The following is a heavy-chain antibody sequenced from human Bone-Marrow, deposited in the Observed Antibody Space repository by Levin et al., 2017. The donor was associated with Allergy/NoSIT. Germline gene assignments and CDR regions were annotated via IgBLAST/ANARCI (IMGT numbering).Heavy chain of an antibody. CDR1: GGAFSKFP. CDR2: IIPIFRTT. D-gene: IGHD2-15*01. CDR3: ARDWQGYCGGGSCFDFDS. Sequence: SVKVSCKASGGAFSKFPFSWVRQAPGQGLEWMGGIIPIFRTTNSARKFQDRVTITADESTTTIYMELTSLTYEDTAVYYCARDWQGYCGGGSCFDFDSWGQGTLVTVSS. J-gene: IGHJ4*02. V-gene: IGHV1-69*13.